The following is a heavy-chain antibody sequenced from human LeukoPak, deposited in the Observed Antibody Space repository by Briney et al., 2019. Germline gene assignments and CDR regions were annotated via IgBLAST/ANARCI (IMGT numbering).Heavy chain of an antibody. Sequence: PSETLSLTCTVSGGSISSSSYYWGWIRQPPGKGLEWIGSIYYSGSTYYNPSLKSRVTISVDTSKNQFSLKLSSVTAADTAVYYCASLVVVSYYCMDVWGKGTTVTVSS. CDR3: ASLVVVSYYCMDV. V-gene: IGHV4-39*01. D-gene: IGHD2-2*01. CDR1: GGSISSSSYY. J-gene: IGHJ6*03. CDR2: IYYSGST.